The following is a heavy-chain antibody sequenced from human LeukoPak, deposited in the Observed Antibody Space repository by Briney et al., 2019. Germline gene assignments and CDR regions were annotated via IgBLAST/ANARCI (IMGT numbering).Heavy chain of an antibody. CDR1: GFTFSSYA. V-gene: IGHV3-23*01. D-gene: IGHD2-15*01. CDR2: ISGSGGST. J-gene: IGHJ4*02. Sequence: GGSLRLSCAASGFTFSSYAMSWVRQAPGKGLEWVSAISGSGGSTYYADSVKGRFTISRDNAKNSLYLQMNSLRAEDTAVYYCARDADRYCSGGSCYSIDYWGQGTLVTVSS. CDR3: ARDADRYCSGGSCYSIDY.